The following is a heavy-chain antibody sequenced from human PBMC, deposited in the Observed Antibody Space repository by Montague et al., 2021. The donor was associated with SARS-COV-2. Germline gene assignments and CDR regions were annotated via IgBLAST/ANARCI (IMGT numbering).Heavy chain of an antibody. CDR3: ARDPLMVRGVSVYGMDV. V-gene: IGHV4-59*01. D-gene: IGHD3-10*01. J-gene: IGHJ6*02. CDR2: IHYSGST. CDR1: DGSISSYY. Sequence: SETLSLTCTVSDGSISSYYWSWIRQPPGKGLEWIGYIHYSGSTNYNPSLKSRVTISVDTSKNQFSLKLSSVTAADTAVYYCARDPLMVRGVSVYGMDVWGQGTTVTVSS.